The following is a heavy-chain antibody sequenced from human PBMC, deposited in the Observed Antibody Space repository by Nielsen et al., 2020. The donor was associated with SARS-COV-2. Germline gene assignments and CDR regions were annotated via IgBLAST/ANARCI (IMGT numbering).Heavy chain of an antibody. V-gene: IGHV3-15*01. D-gene: IGHD6-19*01. J-gene: IGHJ6*02. CDR3: ARDLGSVAVAGTNYYGMDV. CDR2: IKSKTDGGTT. Sequence: WIRQPPGKGLEWVGRIKSKTDGGTTDYAAPVKGRFTISRDDSKNALYLQMNSLKTEDTAVYYCARDLGSVAVAGTNYYGMDVWGQGTTVTVSS.